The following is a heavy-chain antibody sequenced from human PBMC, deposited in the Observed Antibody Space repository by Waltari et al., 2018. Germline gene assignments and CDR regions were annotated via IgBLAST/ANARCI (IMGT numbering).Heavy chain of an antibody. J-gene: IGHJ4*02. CDR1: GGSISSYY. D-gene: IGHD6-13*01. V-gene: IGHV4-4*09. Sequence: QVQLQESGPGLVKPSETLSLTCPVSGGSISSYYWSWIRQPPGKGMEWIGYIYTSGSTNYNPSLKSRVTISVDTSKNQFSLKLSSVTAADTAVYYCARDGYGQQLAFDYWGQGTLVTVSS. CDR3: ARDGYGQQLAFDY. CDR2: IYTSGST.